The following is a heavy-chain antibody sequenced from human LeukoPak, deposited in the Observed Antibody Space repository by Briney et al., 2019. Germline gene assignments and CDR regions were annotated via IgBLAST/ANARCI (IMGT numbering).Heavy chain of an antibody. CDR3: ASVTDSSSWYDY. V-gene: IGHV1-69*04. CDR2: IIPILGIA. D-gene: IGHD6-13*01. J-gene: IGHJ4*02. CDR1: GGTFSSYA. Sequence: ASVKASCKASGGTFSSYAISWVRQAPGQGLEWMGRIIPILGIANYAQKFQGRVTITADKSTSTAYMELSSLRSEDTAVYYCASVTDSSSWYDYWGQGTLVTVSS.